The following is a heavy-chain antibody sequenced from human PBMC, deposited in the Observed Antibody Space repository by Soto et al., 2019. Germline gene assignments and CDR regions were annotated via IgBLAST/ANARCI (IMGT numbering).Heavy chain of an antibody. CDR2: VYYTGST. Sequence: LSLTCTVSGGSMSTFYWSWIRQPPGKGLEWIGYVYYTGSTNYNPSLKSPVTISVDTSKNQFTLKLSSVTAADTAVYYCARQGYNISTGYSYFDYWGQGTLVTVSS. J-gene: IGHJ4*02. V-gene: IGHV4-59*08. CDR1: GGSMSTFY. CDR3: ARQGYNISTGYSYFDY. D-gene: IGHD3-9*01.